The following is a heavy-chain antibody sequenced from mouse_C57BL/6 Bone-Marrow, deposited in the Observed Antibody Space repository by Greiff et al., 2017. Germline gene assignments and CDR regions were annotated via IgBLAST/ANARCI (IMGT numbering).Heavy chain of an antibody. D-gene: IGHD2-3*01. CDR2: IWSGGST. J-gene: IGHJ3*01. Sequence: VKLMESGPGLVQPSQSLSITCTVSGFSLTSYGVHWVRQSPGKGLEWLGVIWSGGSTDYNAAFISRLSISKDNSKSQVFFKMNSLQADDTAIYYCARNTPFDGLPFAYWGQGTLVTVSA. CDR1: GFSLTSYG. CDR3: ARNTPFDGLPFAY. V-gene: IGHV2-2*01.